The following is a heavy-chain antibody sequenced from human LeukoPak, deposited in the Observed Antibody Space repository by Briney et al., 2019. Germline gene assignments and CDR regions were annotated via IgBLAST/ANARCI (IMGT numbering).Heavy chain of an antibody. J-gene: IGHJ4*02. V-gene: IGHV3-15*01. CDR1: GFTFSSYE. Sequence: GGSLRLSRAASGFTFSSYEMNWVRQAPGKGLEWVGRIKSKTDGGTTDYVAPVKGRFTISRDDSKNTLYLQMNSLKTEDTAVYYCTTDLVVSGLDYWGQGTLVTVSS. CDR2: IKSKTDGGTT. CDR3: TTDLVVSGLDY. D-gene: IGHD2-15*01.